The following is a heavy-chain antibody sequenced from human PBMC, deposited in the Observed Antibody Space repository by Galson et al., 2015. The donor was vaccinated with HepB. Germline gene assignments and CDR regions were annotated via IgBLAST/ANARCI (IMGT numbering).Heavy chain of an antibody. J-gene: IGHJ4*02. V-gene: IGHV1-2*02. CDR3: VVEIYDFWSGVYYFDY. CDR2: INPNSGGT. CDR1: GYTFTGYY. Sequence: SVKVSCKASGYTFTGYYMHWVRQAPGQGLEWMGWINPNSGGTNYAQKFQGRVTMTRDTSISTAYMELSRLRSDDTAVYYCVVEIYDFWSGVYYFDYWGQGTLVTVSS. D-gene: IGHD3-3*01.